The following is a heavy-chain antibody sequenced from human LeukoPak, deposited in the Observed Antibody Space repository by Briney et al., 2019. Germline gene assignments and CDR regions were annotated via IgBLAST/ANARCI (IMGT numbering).Heavy chain of an antibody. CDR2: IRQDGSEN. CDR3: ARVGSTSGYLDY. J-gene: IGHJ4*02. V-gene: IGHV3-7*01. D-gene: IGHD2-2*01. CDR1: GFAFSHYW. Sequence: PGGSLRLSCAASGFAFSHYWMSWVRQATGKGLEWLATIRQDGSENYYVDSVKGRSTSSRDSSRNSLYLQMNSLRADDTAVYYCARVGSTSGYLDYWGQGTLVTVSS.